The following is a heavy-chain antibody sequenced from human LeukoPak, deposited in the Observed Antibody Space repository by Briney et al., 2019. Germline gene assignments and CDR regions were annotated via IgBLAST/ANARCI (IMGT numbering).Heavy chain of an antibody. CDR1: GFTFSSYA. CDR2: ISGSGGST. V-gene: IGHV3-23*01. D-gene: IGHD3-22*01. Sequence: GSLRLSCAASGFTFSSYAMSWVRQAPGKGLEWVSAISGSGGSTYYADSVKGRFTISRDNSKNTLYLQMNSLRAEDTAVYYCAKDQNYDSSGYPDYWGQGTLVTVSS. CDR3: AKDQNYDSSGYPDY. J-gene: IGHJ4*02.